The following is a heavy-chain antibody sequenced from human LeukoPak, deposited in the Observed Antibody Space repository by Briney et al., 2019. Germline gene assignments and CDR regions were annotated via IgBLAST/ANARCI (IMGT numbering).Heavy chain of an antibody. CDR1: GGSISSYY. Sequence: QASETLSLTCTVSGGSISSYYWSWIRQPAGKGLEWIGRIYSSGSTNYNPSLKSRVTMSVDTSKNQFSLKLSSVTAADTAVYYCARDFTDSGSSLVYYYYYYMDVWGKGTAVTVSS. J-gene: IGHJ6*03. V-gene: IGHV4-4*07. CDR3: ARDFTDSGSSLVYYYYYYMDV. CDR2: IYSSGST. D-gene: IGHD1-26*01.